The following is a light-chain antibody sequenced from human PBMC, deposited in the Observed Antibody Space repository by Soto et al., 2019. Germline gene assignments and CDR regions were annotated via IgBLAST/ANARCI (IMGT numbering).Light chain of an antibody. CDR3: QSYGSSLSGAV. CDR1: SSNIGAGYD. V-gene: IGLV1-40*01. Sequence: QSVLTQPPSVSGAPGQRVTISCTGSSSNIGAGYDVHWYQQLPGTAPKLLIYGNSNRPSGVPDRFSGSKSGTSASLAITGLQDEDEADYYCQSYGSSLSGAVFVGGTQLTVL. J-gene: IGLJ7*01. CDR2: GNS.